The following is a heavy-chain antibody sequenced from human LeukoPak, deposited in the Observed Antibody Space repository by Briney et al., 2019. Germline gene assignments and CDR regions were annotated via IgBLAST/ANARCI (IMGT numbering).Heavy chain of an antibody. D-gene: IGHD3-22*01. CDR2: ISAYNGNT. Sequence: ASVKVSCKASGYTFTSYGISWARQAPGQGLEWMGWISAYNGNTNYAQKLQGRVTMTTDTSTSTAYMELRSLRSDDTAVYYCARAPRYYYDSSGYYYWGQGTLVTVSS. CDR3: ARAPRYYYDSSGYYY. J-gene: IGHJ4*02. V-gene: IGHV1-18*01. CDR1: GYTFTSYG.